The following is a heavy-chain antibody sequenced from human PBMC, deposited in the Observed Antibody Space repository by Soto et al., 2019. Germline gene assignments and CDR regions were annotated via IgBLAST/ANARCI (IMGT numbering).Heavy chain of an antibody. CDR3: ARLPVGYYGSGSPMQYFQH. V-gene: IGHV5-51*01. Sequence: PGESLKISCKGSGYSFTSYWIGWVRQMPGKGLEWMGIIYPGDSDTRYSPSFQGQVTISADKSISTAYLQWSSLKASDTAMYYCARLPVGYYGSGSPMQYFQHWGQGTLVTVSS. D-gene: IGHD3-10*01. J-gene: IGHJ1*01. CDR1: GYSFTSYW. CDR2: IYPGDSDT.